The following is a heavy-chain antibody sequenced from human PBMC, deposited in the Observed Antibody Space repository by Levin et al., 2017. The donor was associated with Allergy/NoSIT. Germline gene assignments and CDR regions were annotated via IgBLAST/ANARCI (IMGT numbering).Heavy chain of an antibody. J-gene: IGHJ6*02. D-gene: IGHD4-23*01. CDR2: STNKLTSYTT. Sequence: GESLKISCAASGFTFSDHCMHWVRQAPGKGLEWVGRSTNKLTSYTTEYATSVKGRFSISRDDSKSSLSLQMNSLKTEDTAVYYCVIDYSGQYNAMDVWGQGTAVTVS. CDR3: VIDYSGQYNAMDV. V-gene: IGHV3-72*01. CDR1: GFTFSDHC.